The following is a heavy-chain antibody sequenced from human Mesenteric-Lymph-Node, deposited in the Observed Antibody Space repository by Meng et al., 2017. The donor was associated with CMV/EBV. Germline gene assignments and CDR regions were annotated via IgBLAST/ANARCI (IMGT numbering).Heavy chain of an antibody. D-gene: IGHD2-21*01. J-gene: IGHJ4*02. CDR1: GFTFSSYG. V-gene: IGHV3-33*06. CDR2: IWHDGSKK. CDR3: AKVDCGGDCSTFDY. Sequence: GGSLRLSCAASGFTFSSYGMHWVRQAPGKGLEWVALIWHDGSKKYYADSVKGRFIISRDNSKDTLYLQMNSLRAEDTALYYCAKVDCGGDCSTFDYWGQGTLVTVSS.